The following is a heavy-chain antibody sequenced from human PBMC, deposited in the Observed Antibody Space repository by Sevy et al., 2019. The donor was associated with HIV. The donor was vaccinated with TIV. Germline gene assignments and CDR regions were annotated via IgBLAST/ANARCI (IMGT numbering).Heavy chain of an antibody. J-gene: IGHJ4*02. Sequence: ASVKVSCKASGYTFTSYGISWVRQAPGQGLEWMGWISAYNGNTNYAQMLQGRVTMTTDTSTSTAYMELRSLRSDDTAVYYCAATYYYDSSGYAYYFDYWGQGTLVTVSS. CDR3: AATYYYDSSGYAYYFDY. V-gene: IGHV1-18*01. CDR1: GYTFTSYG. CDR2: ISAYNGNT. D-gene: IGHD3-22*01.